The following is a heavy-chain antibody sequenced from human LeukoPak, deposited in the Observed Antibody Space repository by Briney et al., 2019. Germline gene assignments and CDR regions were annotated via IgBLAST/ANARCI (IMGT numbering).Heavy chain of an antibody. D-gene: IGHD2-15*01. J-gene: IGHJ4*02. CDR2: IKKTGSET. V-gene: IGHV3-7*01. CDR1: KFIFSNYW. Sequence: GGSLRLSCAASKFIFSNYWMSWVRQAPGKGLEWVAYIKKTGSETYYVDSVKDRFTITRDNARNSLFLQMNSLRAEDTAVYYCAREDGYCSGGNCYSYFDSWGQGALVTVSS. CDR3: AREDGYCSGGNCYSYFDS.